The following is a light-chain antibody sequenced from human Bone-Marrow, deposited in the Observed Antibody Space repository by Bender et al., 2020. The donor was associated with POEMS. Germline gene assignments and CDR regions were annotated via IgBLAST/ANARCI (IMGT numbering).Light chain of an antibody. CDR2: DVN. Sequence: QSALTQPASVSGSPGQSITISCTGTFSDAGGSAFVSWYQQHPDKAPKLIIFDVNNRPSGISHRFSASKSANTASLTISGLQAEDEANYFCASYKISDTLDDVLFGGGTKLTVL. CDR3: ASYKISDTLDDVL. CDR1: FSDAGGSAF. V-gene: IGLV2-14*03. J-gene: IGLJ2*01.